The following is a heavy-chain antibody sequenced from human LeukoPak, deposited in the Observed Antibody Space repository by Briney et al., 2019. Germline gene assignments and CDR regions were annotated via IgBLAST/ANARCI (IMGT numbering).Heavy chain of an antibody. CDR3: ARADWGSIDY. V-gene: IGHV3-7*01. CDR2: IRPDANDG. Sequence: PGESLRLSCGASGFTFSHYWMTRVRQAPGKGPEWVDIIRPDANDGSYVDSVKGRFTISRDNARNSLYLQLNSLRAEDTAVYFCARADWGSIDYWGQGALVTVSS. CDR1: GFTFSHYW. D-gene: IGHD7-27*01. J-gene: IGHJ4*02.